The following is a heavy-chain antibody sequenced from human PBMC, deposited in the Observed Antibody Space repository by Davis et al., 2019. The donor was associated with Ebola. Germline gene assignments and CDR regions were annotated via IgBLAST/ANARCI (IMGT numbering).Heavy chain of an antibody. CDR1: GFTFSSYA. CDR3: AKDWELGSFDY. Sequence: PGGSLLLSCAASGFTFSSYALSWVRPAPGKGLEWVSAISGSGGRTYYSDSVKGRFTISRDNSKNTLYLQMNTLRAEATAVYSCAKDWELGSFDYWGQGTLVTVSS. D-gene: IGHD1-26*01. CDR2: ISGSGGRT. J-gene: IGHJ4*02. V-gene: IGHV3-23*01.